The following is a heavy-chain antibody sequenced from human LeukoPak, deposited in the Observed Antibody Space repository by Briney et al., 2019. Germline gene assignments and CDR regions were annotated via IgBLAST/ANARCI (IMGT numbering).Heavy chain of an antibody. V-gene: IGHV4-31*03. CDR3: ARFEYYYDSSGYYSNAFDI. D-gene: IGHD3-22*01. Sequence: SQTLSLTCTVSGGSISSGGYYWSWIRQHPGKGLEWIGYIYYSGSTYYNPSLKSRVTISIDTSKNQFSLKLSSVTAADTAVYYCARFEYYYDSSGYYSNAFDIWGQGTMVTVSS. CDR2: IYYSGST. J-gene: IGHJ3*02. CDR1: GGSISSGGYY.